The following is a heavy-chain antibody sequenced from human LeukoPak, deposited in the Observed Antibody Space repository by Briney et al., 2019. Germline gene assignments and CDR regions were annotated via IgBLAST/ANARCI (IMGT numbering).Heavy chain of an antibody. CDR1: GFTFSGYN. J-gene: IGHJ5*02. V-gene: IGHV3-30*02. CDR3: VKDVHYLGSYRESLDP. Sequence: GGSLRLSCAASGFTFSGYNMNWVRQAPGEGLEWVTFLDYTGNNQYYADSMKGRLTISRDNSKNTVFLQMNNLRLEDTAIYYCVKDVHYLGSYRESLDPWGQGTLVTVSS. D-gene: IGHD3-10*01. CDR2: LDYTGNNQ.